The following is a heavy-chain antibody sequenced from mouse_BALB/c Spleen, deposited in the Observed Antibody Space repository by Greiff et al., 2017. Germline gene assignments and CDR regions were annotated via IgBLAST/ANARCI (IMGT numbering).Heavy chain of an antibody. CDR1: GYTFTRYW. V-gene: IGHV1S132*01. CDR3: ARSEAY. Sequence: QVQLQQSGAELVKPGASVKLSCKTSGYTFTRYWFQWVKQRPGQGLGWIGEIFSGTGTTYYNEKFKGKATLTIDTSSSTDYMQLSSLTSEDSAVYFCARSEAYWGQGTLVTVSA. CDR2: IFSGTGTT. J-gene: IGHJ3*01.